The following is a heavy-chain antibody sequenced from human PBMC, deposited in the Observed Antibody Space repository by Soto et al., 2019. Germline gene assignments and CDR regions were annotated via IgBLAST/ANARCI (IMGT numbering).Heavy chain of an antibody. CDR3: ARESEDLTSNFDY. CDR1: GFTFTRYS. Sequence: PGGSLRLSCAASGFTFTRYSMNWVRQAPGKGLEWVSSISSTTNYIYCGDSMKGRFTISRDNAKNSLYLEMNSLRAEDTAVYHCARESEDLTSNFDYWGQGTLVTVSS. J-gene: IGHJ4*02. CDR2: ISSTTNYI. V-gene: IGHV3-21*06.